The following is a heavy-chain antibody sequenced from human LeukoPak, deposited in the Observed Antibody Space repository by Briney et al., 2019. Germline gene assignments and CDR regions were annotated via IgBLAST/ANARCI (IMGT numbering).Heavy chain of an antibody. D-gene: IGHD3-22*01. CDR1: GYTFTSYS. Sequence: ASVKVSCKASGYTFTSYSISWVRQAPGQGLEWMGWISAYNGNANYAQKFQGRVTITTDESTSTAYMELSSLRSEDTAVYYCAREWLSTPNWFDPWGQGTLVTVSS. CDR3: AREWLSTPNWFDP. J-gene: IGHJ5*02. V-gene: IGHV1-18*01. CDR2: ISAYNGNA.